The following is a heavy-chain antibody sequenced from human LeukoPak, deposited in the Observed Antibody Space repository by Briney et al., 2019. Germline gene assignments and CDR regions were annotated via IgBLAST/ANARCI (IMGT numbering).Heavy chain of an antibody. CDR1: GYSFTSYW. V-gene: IGHV5-51*01. J-gene: IGHJ4*02. CDR2: IYPGDSDT. D-gene: IGHD3-22*01. Sequence: LGESLKISCKGSGYSFTSYWIGWVRQMPGKGLEWMGIIYPGDSDTRYSPSFQGQVTISADNSISTAYLQWSSLKASGTAMYYCARSTDSSGYYDLWDYWGQGTLVTVSS. CDR3: ARSTDSSGYYDLWDY.